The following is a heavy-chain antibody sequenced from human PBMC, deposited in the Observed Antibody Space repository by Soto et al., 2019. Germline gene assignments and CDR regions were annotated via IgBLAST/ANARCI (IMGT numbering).Heavy chain of an antibody. Sequence: SVKVSCKASGGTFSSYAISWVRQAPGQGLEWMGGIIPIFGTANYAQKFQGRVTITADASTTTAYMELSSLRSEDTAIYYCAKDRWADWESYYYYAMDVWGQGTTVTVSS. D-gene: IGHD1-26*01. CDR3: AKDRWADWESYYYYAMDV. J-gene: IGHJ6*02. V-gene: IGHV1-69*13. CDR2: IIPIFGTA. CDR1: GGTFSSYA.